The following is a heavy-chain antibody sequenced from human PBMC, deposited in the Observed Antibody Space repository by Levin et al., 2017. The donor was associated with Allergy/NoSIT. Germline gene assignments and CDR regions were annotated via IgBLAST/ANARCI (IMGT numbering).Heavy chain of an antibody. CDR3: TRDPGRGDGMDV. CDR2: TYYRSKWIN. CDR1: GDSVFSNTAA. Sequence: PSETLSLTCAISGDSVFSNTAAWNWIRQSPSRGLEWLGRTYYRSKWINEYAESVKSRVSVNPDTSKNQFSLHLSSVTPDDTAVYYCTRDPGRGDGMDVWGQGTTVTVSS. V-gene: IGHV6-1*01. D-gene: IGHD3-10*01. J-gene: IGHJ6*02.